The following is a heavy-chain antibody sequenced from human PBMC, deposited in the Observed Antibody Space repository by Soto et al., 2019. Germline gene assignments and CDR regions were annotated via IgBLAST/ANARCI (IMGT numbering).Heavy chain of an antibody. J-gene: IGHJ6*02. V-gene: IGHV4-30-4*01. Sequence: SETLCLTCIVAAGSISSGHYYWRWIRQPPGKAHESIGYIYYRGNTYYSPTLKSRITISIDTSKNQFSLKLSSVTAADTAVYYCARVGALSVTTGESPYHYSMDIWGQGTTVTVSS. CDR1: AGSISSGHYY. D-gene: IGHD4-4*01. CDR3: ARVGALSVTTGESPYHYSMDI. CDR2: IYYRGNT.